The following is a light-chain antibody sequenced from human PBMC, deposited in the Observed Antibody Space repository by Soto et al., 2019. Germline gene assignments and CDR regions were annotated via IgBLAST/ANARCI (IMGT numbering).Light chain of an antibody. CDR1: QSVVSIY. CDR2: GAS. Sequence: EIVLTQSPGTLSFSPGEKATPSCRARQSVVSIYLACYQQKPGQAPTLLIYGASSRATGIPDRFSGSGSGTDFTLAISRLEPEDFAVYYCQQYGSSPHTFGQGTKVDIK. J-gene: IGKJ1*01. V-gene: IGKV3-20*01. CDR3: QQYGSSPHT.